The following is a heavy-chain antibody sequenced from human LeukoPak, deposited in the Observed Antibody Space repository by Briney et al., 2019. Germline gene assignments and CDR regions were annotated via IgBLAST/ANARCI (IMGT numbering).Heavy chain of an antibody. D-gene: IGHD6-13*01. Sequence: SQTLSLTCTVSGGSISSGDYYWSWIRQPPGKGLEWIGEINHSGSTNYNPSLKSRVTISVDTSKNQFSLKLSSVTAADTAVYYCARDARIAADYYYGMDVWGQGTTVTVSS. V-gene: IGHV4-30-4*01. CDR2: INHSGST. J-gene: IGHJ6*02. CDR3: ARDARIAADYYYGMDV. CDR1: GGSISSGDYY.